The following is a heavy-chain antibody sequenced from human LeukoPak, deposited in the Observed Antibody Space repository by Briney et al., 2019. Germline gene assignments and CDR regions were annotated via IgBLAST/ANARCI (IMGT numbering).Heavy chain of an antibody. J-gene: IGHJ3*02. Sequence: ASVKVSCKASGYTFTSYGISWVRQAPGQGLEWMGWISAYNGNTNYAQKLQGRVTMTTDTSTSTAYMELRSLRSDDTAVYYCARDARGAAAPDDPFDIWGQGTMVTVSS. CDR1: GYTFTSYG. D-gene: IGHD6-13*01. CDR2: ISAYNGNT. V-gene: IGHV1-18*01. CDR3: ARDARGAAAPDDPFDI.